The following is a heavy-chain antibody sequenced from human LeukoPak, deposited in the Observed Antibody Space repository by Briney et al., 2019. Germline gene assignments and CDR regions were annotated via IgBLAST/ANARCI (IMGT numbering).Heavy chain of an antibody. CDR2: ISSSSSYI. D-gene: IGHD6-13*01. V-gene: IGHV3-21*01. CDR1: GVTFSSYS. J-gene: IGHJ5*02. Sequence: PGGSLRLSCAASGVTFSSYSMNWVRQAPGKGLEWVSSISSSSSYIYYAGSVKGRFTISRDNAKNSLYLQMNSLRAEDTAVYYCASERVSSWGQGTLVTVSS. CDR3: ASERVSS.